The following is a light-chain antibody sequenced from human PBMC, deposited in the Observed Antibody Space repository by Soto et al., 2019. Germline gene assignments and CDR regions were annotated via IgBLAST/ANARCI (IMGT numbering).Light chain of an antibody. CDR1: QSVSSN. J-gene: IGKJ1*01. CDR2: GAS. Sequence: EIVMTQSPATLSVAAGERATLSFRASQSVSSNLAWYQQKPGQAPRLLIYGASTRATGIPARFSGSGSGTEFTLTISSLQSEDFAVYYCQQYNNWPPVTFGQGTKVDI. CDR3: QQYNNWPPVT. V-gene: IGKV3-15*01.